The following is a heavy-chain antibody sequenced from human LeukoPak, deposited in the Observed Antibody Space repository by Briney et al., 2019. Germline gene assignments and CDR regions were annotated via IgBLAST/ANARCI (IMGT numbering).Heavy chain of an antibody. CDR3: AKDLHYGDYVLDY. Sequence: QPGGSLRLSCAASGFTFSSYGMHWVRQAPGKGLEWVAVISYDGSNKYYADSVKGRFTISRDNSKNTLYLQMNSLRAEDTAVYYCAKDLHYGDYVLDYWGQGTLVTVSS. D-gene: IGHD4-17*01. CDR2: ISYDGSNK. CDR1: GFTFSSYG. V-gene: IGHV3-30*18. J-gene: IGHJ4*02.